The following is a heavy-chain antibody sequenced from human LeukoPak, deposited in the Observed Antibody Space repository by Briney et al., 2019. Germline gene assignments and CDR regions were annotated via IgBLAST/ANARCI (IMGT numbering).Heavy chain of an antibody. V-gene: IGHV3-23*01. CDR1: GFTFSSYG. D-gene: IGHD3-22*01. J-gene: IGHJ4*02. CDR2: ISGSGGST. Sequence: PGGSLRLSCAASGFTFSSYGMSWVRQAPGKGLEWVSAISGSGGSTYYADSVKGRFTISRDNSKNTLYLQMNSLRAEDTAVYYCARGSYYYDSSGYYYANFDYWGQGTLVTVSS. CDR3: ARGSYYYDSSGYYYANFDY.